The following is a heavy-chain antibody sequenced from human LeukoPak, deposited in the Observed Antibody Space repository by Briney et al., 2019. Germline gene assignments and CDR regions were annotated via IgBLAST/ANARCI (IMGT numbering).Heavy chain of an antibody. CDR1: GGTFSSYA. Sequence: SVKVSCKASGGTFSSYAISWVRQAPGQGLEWMGRIIPILGIANYAQKFQGRVTITADKSTSTVYMELSSLRSEDTAVYYCARSGGYCSSTSCYLGYWGQGSLVTVSS. D-gene: IGHD2-2*01. J-gene: IGHJ4*02. V-gene: IGHV1-69*04. CDR3: ARSGGYCSSTSCYLGY. CDR2: IIPILGIA.